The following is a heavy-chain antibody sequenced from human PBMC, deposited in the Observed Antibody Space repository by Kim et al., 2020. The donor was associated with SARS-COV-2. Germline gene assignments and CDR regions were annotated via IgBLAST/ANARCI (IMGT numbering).Heavy chain of an antibody. CDR3: AKDRLGVGATSY. J-gene: IGHJ4*02. D-gene: IGHD1-26*01. Sequence: YYADSVKGRFTISRDNSKNTLYLQMNSLRAEDTAVYYCAKDRLGVGATSYWGQGTLVTVSS. V-gene: IGHV3-23*01.